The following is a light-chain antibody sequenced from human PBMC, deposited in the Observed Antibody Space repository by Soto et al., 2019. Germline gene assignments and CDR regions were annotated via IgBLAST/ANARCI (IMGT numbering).Light chain of an antibody. CDR3: QSFDSSLSGWRV. Sequence: QAVVTQPPSVSGAPGQRVTISCTGSSSNIGAGYDVHWYQQLPGTAPKLLIYGNSNRPSGVPDRFSGSKSGTSASLAITGLQAEDEADYYCQSFDSSLSGWRVFGGGTQLTFL. CDR2: GNS. CDR1: SSNIGAGYD. V-gene: IGLV1-40*01. J-gene: IGLJ7*01.